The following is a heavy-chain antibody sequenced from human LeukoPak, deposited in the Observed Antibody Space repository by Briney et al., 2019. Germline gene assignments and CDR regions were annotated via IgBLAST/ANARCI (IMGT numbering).Heavy chain of an antibody. J-gene: IGHJ6*04. Sequence: SGGSLTLSCAASGFMVSNYWMNWVRQAPGKGLEWVANIYQDGSKKNYVDSVRGRFTISRDNAIDSLYLQMNNLRVEDTAVYYCACTNTFDVWGKGATVTVFS. CDR1: GFMVSNYW. CDR3: ACTNTFDV. D-gene: IGHD2/OR15-2a*01. CDR2: IYQDGSKK. V-gene: IGHV3-7*03.